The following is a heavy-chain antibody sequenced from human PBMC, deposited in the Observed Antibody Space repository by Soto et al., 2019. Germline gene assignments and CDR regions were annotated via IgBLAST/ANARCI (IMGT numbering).Heavy chain of an antibody. V-gene: IGHV3-21*01. J-gene: IGHJ5*02. Sequence: GGSLRLSCAASGFTFSSYSMNWVRQAPGKGLEWVSSISSSSSYIYYADSVKGRFTISRDNAKNSLYLQMNSLRAEDTAVYYCARDLGPLFCSGGRCYQGDNWFDPCGQGTLVTVSS. CDR2: ISSSSSYI. CDR3: ARDLGPLFCSGGRCYQGDNWFDP. D-gene: IGHD2-15*01. CDR1: GFTFSSYS.